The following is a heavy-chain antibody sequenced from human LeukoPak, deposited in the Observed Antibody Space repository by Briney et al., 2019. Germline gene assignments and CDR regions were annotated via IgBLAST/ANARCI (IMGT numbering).Heavy chain of an antibody. V-gene: IGHV4-39*01. CDR3: ARLGYCSSTSCSTPPRP. J-gene: IGHJ5*02. CDR2: IYYSGST. Sequence: PSETLSLTCTVSGGSISSSSYYWGWIRQPPGKGLEWIGSIYYSGSTYYNPSLKSRVTISVDTSKNQFSLKLSSVTAADTAVYYCARLGYCSSTSCSTPPRPWGQGTLVTVSS. CDR1: GGSISSSSYY. D-gene: IGHD2-2*01.